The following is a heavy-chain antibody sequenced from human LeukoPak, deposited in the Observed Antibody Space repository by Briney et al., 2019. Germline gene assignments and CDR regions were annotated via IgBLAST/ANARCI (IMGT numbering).Heavy chain of an antibody. CDR3: VRESGSQRAFDI. J-gene: IGHJ3*02. CDR2: ISYDAINK. V-gene: IGHV3-30*03. Sequence: GGSLRLSCAASGFTFSSYWMSWVRQGPGKGLQWLSFISYDAINKYYSDSVKGRFTISRDNSKNMVYLEINSLRAEDTAVYYCVRESGSQRAFDIWGQGTVVTVS. CDR1: GFTFSSYW. D-gene: IGHD1-26*01.